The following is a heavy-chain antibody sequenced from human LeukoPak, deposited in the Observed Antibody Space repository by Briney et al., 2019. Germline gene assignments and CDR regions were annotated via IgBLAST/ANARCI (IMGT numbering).Heavy chain of an antibody. J-gene: IGHJ3*02. CDR2: IKQDESEK. V-gene: IGHV3-7*01. CDR3: AVLNDAFDI. D-gene: IGHD2-8*01. CDR1: GFTFSSYW. Sequence: GGSLRLSCAASGFTFSSYWMSWVRQAPGKGLEWVANIKQDESEKDYVESVKGLFTISRDNAKNSLYLQMNSLRAEDTAIYYCAVLNDAFDIWGQGTMVTVSS.